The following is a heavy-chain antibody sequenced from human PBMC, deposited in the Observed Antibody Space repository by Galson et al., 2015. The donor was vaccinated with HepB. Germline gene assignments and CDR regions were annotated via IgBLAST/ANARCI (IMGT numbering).Heavy chain of an antibody. Sequence: SLRLSCAASGFTFSSYGMHWVRQAPGKGLEWVAVIWYDGSNKYYADSVKGRFTISRDNSKNTLYLQMNSLRAEDTAVYYCARSSGSWYSFDYWGQGTLVTVSS. CDR3: ARSSGSWYSFDY. CDR1: GFTFSSYG. CDR2: IWYDGSNK. D-gene: IGHD6-13*01. J-gene: IGHJ4*02. V-gene: IGHV3-33*01.